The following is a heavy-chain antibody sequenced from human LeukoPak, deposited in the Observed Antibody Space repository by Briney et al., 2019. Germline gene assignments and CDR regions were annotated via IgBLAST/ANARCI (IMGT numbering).Heavy chain of an antibody. D-gene: IGHD3-3*01. Sequence: GASVKVSCKASGFSFTSYGISWVRQAPGQGLEWMGWISAYNGNTNYAQKLQGRVTMTTDTSTNTAYMGLRSLRSDDTAVYYCARTAEVLEFFFDPWGQGTLVTVSS. CDR1: GFSFTSYG. CDR2: ISAYNGNT. CDR3: ARTAEVLEFFFDP. J-gene: IGHJ5*02. V-gene: IGHV1-18*01.